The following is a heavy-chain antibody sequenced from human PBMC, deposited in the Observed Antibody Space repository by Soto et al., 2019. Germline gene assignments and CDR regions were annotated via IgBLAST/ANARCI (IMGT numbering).Heavy chain of an antibody. V-gene: IGHV4-4*07. Sequence: SETLSLTGTVSGGSINTFYCSWVRQPAWKGLEWIGRIFSSGITSFNPSLESRVAMSVDTSKNHFSLNLSSVTAADMAVYYCAREGSYSAYNFAHGIQLCSFDFFGQGALVTVCS. CDR2: IFSSGIT. J-gene: IGHJ4*02. D-gene: IGHD5-12*01. CDR1: GGSINTFY. CDR3: AREGSYSAYNFAHGIQLCSFDF.